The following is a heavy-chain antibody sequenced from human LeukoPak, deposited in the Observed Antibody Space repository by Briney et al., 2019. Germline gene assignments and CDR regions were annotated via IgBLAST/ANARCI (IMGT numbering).Heavy chain of an antibody. V-gene: IGHV3-23*01. CDR3: AKGLERESRLDS. D-gene: IGHD1-1*01. J-gene: IGHJ4*02. CDR2: IRNSDGMT. CDR1: GFSIYTYT. Sequence: GGSLRLSCDASGFSIYTYTMYWVRQAPGQGLERVSGIRNSDGMTYYADSVRGRFTISTDNSKNTLYLQMNSLRTEDTALYYCAKGLERESRLDSWGQGTLVTVSS.